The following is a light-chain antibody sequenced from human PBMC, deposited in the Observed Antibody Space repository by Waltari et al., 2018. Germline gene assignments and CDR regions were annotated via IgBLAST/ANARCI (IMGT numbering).Light chain of an antibody. V-gene: IGKV2-30*02. Sequence: DVVMTKSPLSLPVTLGQPASISCRSTQSLVPRDGNTYLNSFQQRPGQSPRCLIYKVSDRDSGAPDRFSGSGSGTDFTLKISRVEAEDVGVYYCMQGTHWPPTFGRGTRLEIQ. CDR1: QSLVPRDGNTY. CDR2: KVS. CDR3: MQGTHWPPT. J-gene: IGKJ5*01.